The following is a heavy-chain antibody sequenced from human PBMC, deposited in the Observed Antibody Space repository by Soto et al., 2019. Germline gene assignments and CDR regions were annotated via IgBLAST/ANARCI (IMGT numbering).Heavy chain of an antibody. V-gene: IGHV4-39*01. J-gene: IGHJ4*02. CDR1: GGSISSSSYY. CDR3: ARHEYGDYSVDY. D-gene: IGHD4-17*01. CDR2: IYYSGST. Sequence: SETLSLTCTVSGGSISSSSYYWGWIRQPPGKGLEWIGSIYYSGSTYYNPSLKSRVTISVDTSKNQFSLKLSSVTAADTAVYYCARHEYGDYSVDYWGQGTLVTVSS.